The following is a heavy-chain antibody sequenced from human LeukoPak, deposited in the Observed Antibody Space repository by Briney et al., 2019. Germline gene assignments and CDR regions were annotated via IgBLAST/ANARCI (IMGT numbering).Heavy chain of an antibody. V-gene: IGHV3-7*01. CDR2: IKQDGSEK. Sequence: GGSLRLSCAGSGFTFSSYWMSWVRQAPGKGLEWGANIKQDGSEKYYVDSVKGRFTISRDNAKNSLYLQMNSLRAEDTAVYYCARGFSGMVATYFDYWGQGTLVTVSS. CDR3: ARGFSGMVATYFDY. CDR1: GFTFSSYW. D-gene: IGHD5-12*01. J-gene: IGHJ4*02.